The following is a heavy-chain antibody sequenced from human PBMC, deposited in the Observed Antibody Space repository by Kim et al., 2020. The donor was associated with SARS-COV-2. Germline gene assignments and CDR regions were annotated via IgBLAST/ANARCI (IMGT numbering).Heavy chain of an antibody. CDR1: GFTFSSYG. J-gene: IGHJ6*03. Sequence: GGSLRLSCAASGFTFSSYGMHWVRQAPGKGLEWVAVISYDGSNKYYADSVKGRFTISRDNSKNTLYLQMNSLRAEDTAVYYCAKSLSGITTVTNDDYYYYMDVWGKGTTVTVSS. V-gene: IGHV3-30*18. D-gene: IGHD4-4*01. CDR3: AKSLSGITTVTNDDYYYYMDV. CDR2: ISYDGSNK.